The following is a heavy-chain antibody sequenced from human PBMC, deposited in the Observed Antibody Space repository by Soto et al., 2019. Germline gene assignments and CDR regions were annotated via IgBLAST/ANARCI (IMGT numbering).Heavy chain of an antibody. V-gene: IGHV3-23*01. CDR2: ITGNGDTT. CDR3: ALDRPNYFDAGGGYYKSGGDH. Sequence: EVQLLESRGGLVQPGRSLRLSCAASGFIFRIYAMSWVRQAPGRGLDWVSSITGNGDTTYYPDSVKGRFTISRDNSKNTLFLRMNRLRVEDTAVYYCALDRPNYFDAGGGYYKSGGDHWGHGILVTVSS. CDR1: GFIFRIYA. D-gene: IGHD3-10*01. J-gene: IGHJ5*02.